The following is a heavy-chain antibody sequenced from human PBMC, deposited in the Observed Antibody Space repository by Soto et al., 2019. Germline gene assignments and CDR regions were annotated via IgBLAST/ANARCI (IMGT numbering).Heavy chain of an antibody. V-gene: IGHV3-7*01. CDR2: IKQDGSEK. CDR1: GFTFSSYW. J-gene: IGHJ4*02. Sequence: GGSLSLSCAASGFTFSSYWMSWVRQAPGKGLEWVANIKQDGSEKYYVDSVKGRFTISRDNAKNSLYLQMNSLRAEDTAVYYCARTGYSGYYQYYFDYWGQGTLVTVSS. D-gene: IGHD3-9*01. CDR3: ARTGYSGYYQYYFDY.